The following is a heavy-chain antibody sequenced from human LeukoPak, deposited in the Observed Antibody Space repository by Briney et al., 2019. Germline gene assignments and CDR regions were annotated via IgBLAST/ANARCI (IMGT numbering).Heavy chain of an antibody. CDR3: AREERDQDAFDI. J-gene: IGHJ3*02. V-gene: IGHV4-59*01. D-gene: IGHD5-24*01. CDR2: IYYSGST. CDR1: GGSIRSYY. Sequence: SETLSLTCTVSGGSIRSYYWSWIRQPPGKGREWIGYIYYSGSTNYNPSLKSRVTISVDTSKNQFSLKLSSVTAADTAVYYCAREERDQDAFDIWGQGTMVTVSS.